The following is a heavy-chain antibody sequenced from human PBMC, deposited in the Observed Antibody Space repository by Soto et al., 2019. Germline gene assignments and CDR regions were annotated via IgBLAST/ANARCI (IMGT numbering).Heavy chain of an antibody. J-gene: IGHJ4*02. Sequence: PGGSLRLSCAASGFTFSSYSMNWVRQAPGKGLEWVSYISSSSSTIYYADSVKGRFTISRDNAKNSLYLQMNSLRAEDTAVYYCARGEMITFGGVIVFDYWGQGTLVNVAS. CDR3: ARGEMITFGGVIVFDY. D-gene: IGHD3-16*02. V-gene: IGHV3-48*01. CDR1: GFTFSSYS. CDR2: ISSSSSTI.